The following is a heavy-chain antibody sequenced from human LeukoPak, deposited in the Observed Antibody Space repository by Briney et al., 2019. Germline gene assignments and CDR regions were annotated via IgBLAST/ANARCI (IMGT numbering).Heavy chain of an antibody. Sequence: SETQTLTCTVSGGSISSGNYYWTWIRQPAGKGLEWIGRISTTGSSNYNPSLKSRVTISVDTSKNQFSLGLRPVTAADTAVYYCATARGCSNGVCSSIGLDHWGQGTLVTVSS. D-gene: IGHD2-8*01. CDR3: ATARGCSNGVCSSIGLDH. J-gene: IGHJ4*02. CDR2: ISTTGSS. V-gene: IGHV4-61*02. CDR1: GGSISSGNYY.